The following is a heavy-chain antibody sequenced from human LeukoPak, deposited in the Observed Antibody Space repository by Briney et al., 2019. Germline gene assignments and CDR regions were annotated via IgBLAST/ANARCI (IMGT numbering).Heavy chain of an antibody. CDR2: IKSKTDGGTT. V-gene: IGHV3-15*01. D-gene: IGHD3-10*01. J-gene: IGHJ4*02. CDR3: TTGNYYGSGSYWFSDFDY. Sequence: GGSLRLSCAASGFTFSNAWMSWVRQAPGKGLEWVGRIKSKTDGGTTDYAAPVKGRFTISRDDSKNTLYLQMNSLKTEDTAVYYCTTGNYYGSGSYWFSDFDYWGQGTLVTVSS. CDR1: GFTFSNAW.